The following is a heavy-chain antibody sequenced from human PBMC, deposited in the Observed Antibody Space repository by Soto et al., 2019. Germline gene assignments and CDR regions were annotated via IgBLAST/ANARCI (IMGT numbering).Heavy chain of an antibody. CDR1: GFSLTGSGVG. V-gene: IGHV2-5*02. CDR3: ARFLWSDTSLYYFDY. J-gene: IGHJ4*02. Sequence: QMNLKESGPTLVKPTQTLTLTCTFSGFSLTGSGVGVGWIRQPPGKALEWLALIYWDDDKRYSPSLKSRLTITKDTSKNQVALTVTNMDPVDTATYYCARFLWSDTSLYYFDYWGQGTLVTVSS. D-gene: IGHD3-3*01. CDR2: IYWDDDK.